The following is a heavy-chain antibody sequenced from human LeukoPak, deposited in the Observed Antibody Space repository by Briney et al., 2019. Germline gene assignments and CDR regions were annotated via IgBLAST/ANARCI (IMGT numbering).Heavy chain of an antibody. Sequence: ASVKVSCKASGYTFISYDINWVRQATGQGLEWMGWMNPNSGNTDYAEKFQGRVTMTSNTSISTAYMELSSLRSDDTAVYYCARGRAGSGYFYGTDAWGQGTTVTVSS. CDR2: MNPNSGNT. CDR3: ARGRAGSGYFYGTDA. D-gene: IGHD2-8*02. V-gene: IGHV1-8*01. CDR1: GYTFISYD. J-gene: IGHJ6*02.